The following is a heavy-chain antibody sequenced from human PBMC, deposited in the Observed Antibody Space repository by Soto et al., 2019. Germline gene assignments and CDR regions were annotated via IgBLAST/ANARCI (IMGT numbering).Heavy chain of an antibody. CDR1: GFTFSNYA. V-gene: IGHV3-23*01. CDR2: ISGSGANT. Sequence: EVQLLESGGGLVQPGGSLRLSCAASGFTFSNYAMSWVRQAPGKGLEWVSAISGSGANTYYADSVKGRFTISRDNSKNTLFLQMNSLRAEDTAVYYCAKSCENGAWCAFDIWGQGTMVTVSS. CDR3: AKSCENGAWCAFDI. D-gene: IGHD2-15*01. J-gene: IGHJ3*02.